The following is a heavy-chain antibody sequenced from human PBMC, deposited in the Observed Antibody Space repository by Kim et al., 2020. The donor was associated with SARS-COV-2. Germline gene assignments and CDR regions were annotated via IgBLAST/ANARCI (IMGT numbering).Heavy chain of an antibody. J-gene: IGHJ3*02. V-gene: IGHV3-74*01. CDR3: ARDGRLTAPSPGAFDI. Sequence: GGSLRLSCAASGFSFTNYWMHWVRQAPGKGLVWVSRINTDGSETGYSDSVKGRFTISRDIAKNTLYLHMNSLTAEDTAVYYCARDGRLTAPSPGAFDIWG. CDR1: GFSFTNYW. CDR2: INTDGSET. D-gene: IGHD2-21*02.